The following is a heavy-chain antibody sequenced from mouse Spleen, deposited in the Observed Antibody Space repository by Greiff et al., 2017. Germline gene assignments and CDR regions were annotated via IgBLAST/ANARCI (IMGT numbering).Heavy chain of an antibody. Sequence: EVKLMESGPSFVKPSQTLSLSCSATGDTFTSCYWNWIRQFPGNKLEYMGYISYSGSTYYNPSLKSRISITRDTSKNQYYLQLNSVTTEDTATYYCATRFFAYGGQGTLVTVSA. CDR3: ATRFFAY. CDR2: ISYSGST. J-gene: IGHJ3*01. CDR1: GDTFTSCY. V-gene: IGHV3-8*02.